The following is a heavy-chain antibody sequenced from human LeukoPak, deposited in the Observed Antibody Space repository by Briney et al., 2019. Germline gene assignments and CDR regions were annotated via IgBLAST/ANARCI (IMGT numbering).Heavy chain of an antibody. V-gene: IGHV3-23*01. J-gene: IGHJ4*02. CDR3: AKEEPYYYHSSGYYDY. CDR2: ISGSGGST. D-gene: IGHD3-22*01. Sequence: GGSLRLSCAASGFTFSSYSMNWVRQAPGKGLEWVSAISGSGGSTYYADSVKGRFTISRDNSKNTLYLQMNSLRAEDTAVYYCAKEEPYYYHSSGYYDYWGQGTLVTVSS. CDR1: GFTFSSYS.